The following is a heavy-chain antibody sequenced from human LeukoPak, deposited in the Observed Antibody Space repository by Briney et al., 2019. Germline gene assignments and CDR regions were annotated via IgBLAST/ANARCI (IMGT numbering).Heavy chain of an antibody. CDR1: LVTFSSYT. D-gene: IGHD2-2*02. J-gene: IGHJ4*02. V-gene: IGHV1-69*02. CDR2: IIPILGIA. Sequence: ASVKVSCKLSLVTFSSYTISWVRQAPGQGLEWMGRIIPILGIANYAQKFQGRVTITADKSTSTAYMELSSLRSEDTAVYYCARGRGYCSSTSCYNPFDYWGQGTLVTVSS. CDR3: ARGRGYCSSTSCYNPFDY.